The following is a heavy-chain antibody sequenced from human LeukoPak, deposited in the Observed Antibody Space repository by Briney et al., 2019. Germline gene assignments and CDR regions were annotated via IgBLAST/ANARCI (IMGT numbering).Heavy chain of an antibody. Sequence: ETLSLTCTVSGGSISTYYWSWIRQPPGKGLEWIGYISYTVTTNYNPSLKSRVTISVDTSKNQFSLKLSSVTAADTAVYYCARVGDWNDLVYRGQGTLVTVSS. J-gene: IGHJ4*02. CDR1: GGSISTYY. CDR3: ARVGDWNDLVY. CDR2: ISYTVTT. D-gene: IGHD1-1*01. V-gene: IGHV4-59*01.